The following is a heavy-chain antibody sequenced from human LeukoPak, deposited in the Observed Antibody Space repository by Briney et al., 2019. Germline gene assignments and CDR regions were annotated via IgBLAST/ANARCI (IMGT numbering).Heavy chain of an antibody. Sequence: GGSLRLSCAASGFTFSSYAMSWVGQAPGKGLEWVSAISGSGGSTYYADSVKGRFTISRDNSKNTLYLQMNSLRAEDTAVYYCAKYRTTVTNPYYYYGMDVWGQGTTVTVSS. CDR3: AKYRTTVTNPYYYYGMDV. V-gene: IGHV3-23*01. CDR2: ISGSGGST. D-gene: IGHD4-17*01. CDR1: GFTFSSYA. J-gene: IGHJ6*02.